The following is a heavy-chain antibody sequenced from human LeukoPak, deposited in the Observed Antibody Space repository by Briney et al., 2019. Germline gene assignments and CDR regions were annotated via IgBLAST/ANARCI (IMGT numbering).Heavy chain of an antibody. CDR2: IYYSGST. CDR3: ASTIGYSSSWYKGYYFDY. V-gene: IGHV4-59*08. CDR1: GGSISSCY. Sequence: SSETLSLTCAVSGGSISSCYWSWIRQPPGKGLEWIGYIYYSGSTNYNPSLKSRVTISVDTSKNQFSLKLSSVTAADTAVYYCASTIGYSSSWYKGYYFDYWGQGTLVTVSS. D-gene: IGHD6-13*01. J-gene: IGHJ4*02.